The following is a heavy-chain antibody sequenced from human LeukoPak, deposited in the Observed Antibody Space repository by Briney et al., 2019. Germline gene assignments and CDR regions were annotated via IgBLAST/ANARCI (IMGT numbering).Heavy chain of an antibody. J-gene: IGHJ4*02. Sequence: SGPALVKPTQTLTLTCTFSGFSLTTSGLCVSWIRQPPVQALEWLERIDWDDDKFYSTSLKTRLTISKDTSKNQVVLTMTNMDPVDTATYYCARTRFGDQGSRIDFWGQGTLVTVSS. CDR1: GFSLTTSGLC. V-gene: IGHV2-70*17. D-gene: IGHD3-10*01. CDR2: IDWDDDK. CDR3: ARTRFGDQGSRIDF.